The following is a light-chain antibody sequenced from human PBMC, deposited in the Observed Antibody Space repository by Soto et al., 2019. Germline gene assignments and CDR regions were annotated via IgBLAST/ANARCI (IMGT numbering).Light chain of an antibody. CDR1: QSVSSN. CDR2: GAS. CDR3: QQYGSSGT. J-gene: IGKJ1*01. V-gene: IGKV3-20*01. Sequence: EIVMTQSPATLSVSPGERATLSCRASQSVSSNLAGYQQKPGQAPRLLIYGASTRATGIPDRFSGSGSGTDFTLTISRLEPEDFAVYYCQQYGSSGTFGQGTKVDIK.